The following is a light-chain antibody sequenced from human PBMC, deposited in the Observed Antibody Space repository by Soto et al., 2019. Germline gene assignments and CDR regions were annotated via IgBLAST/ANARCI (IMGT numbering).Light chain of an antibody. V-gene: IGLV2-18*02. CDR3: NSYTGSSTYV. CDR1: SSDVGSYNR. Sequence: QSVLTQPPSVSGSPGQSVAISCTGTSSDVGSYNRVSWYQQPPGAAPKLMIYAVSNRPSGVPDRFSGSKSGNTASLTISGLQAEDEADYYCNSYTGSSTYVFGNGTKVTVL. CDR2: AVS. J-gene: IGLJ1*01.